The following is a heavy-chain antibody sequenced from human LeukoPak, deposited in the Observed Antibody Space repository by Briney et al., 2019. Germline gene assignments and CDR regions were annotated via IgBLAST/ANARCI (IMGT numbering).Heavy chain of an antibody. Sequence: GGSLRLSCVAPGFTFGSYGMYWVRQAPGKGLEWVALIWFDGTVKYNEDSVKGGFTISREKFKDTVYLQMNSLRVENTAIYYCSREMLPNDYGDYVTGFDYWGQGSLVTVSA. D-gene: IGHD4-17*01. CDR2: IWFDGTVK. CDR1: GFTFGSYG. V-gene: IGHV3-33*07. J-gene: IGHJ4*02. CDR3: SREMLPNDYGDYVTGFDY.